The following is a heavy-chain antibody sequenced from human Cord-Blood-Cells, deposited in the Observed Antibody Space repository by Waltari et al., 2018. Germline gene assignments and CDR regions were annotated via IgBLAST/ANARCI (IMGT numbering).Heavy chain of an antibody. CDR3: AREVYKEYSSSSYAFDI. Sequence: QLQLQESGPGLVKPSETLSLTCTVSGGAISSSSYYWGGIRQPPGKGLEWIGSIYYSGSTYYNPSLKSRVTISVDTSKNQFSLKLSSVTAADTAVYYCAREVYKEYSSSSYAFDIWGQGTMVTVSS. D-gene: IGHD6-6*01. J-gene: IGHJ3*02. CDR2: IYYSGST. CDR1: GGAISSSSYY. V-gene: IGHV4-39*01.